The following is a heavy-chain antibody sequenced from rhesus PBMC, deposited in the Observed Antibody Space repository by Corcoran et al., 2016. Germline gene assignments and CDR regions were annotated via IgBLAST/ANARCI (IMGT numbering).Heavy chain of an antibody. Sequence: EVQLVESGGGLVQPGGSLRLSCAASGFTFSDYWMHWVRQAPGKGLEWLSGIDSAGSTTYYADSVKGRFTTSRENARNTLHLQMDVLRAEDTAVYYCAGDYDYWGQGVLVTVSS. CDR2: IDSAGSTT. CDR3: AGDYDY. J-gene: IGHJ4*01. CDR1: GFTFSDYW. V-gene: IGHV3-28*02.